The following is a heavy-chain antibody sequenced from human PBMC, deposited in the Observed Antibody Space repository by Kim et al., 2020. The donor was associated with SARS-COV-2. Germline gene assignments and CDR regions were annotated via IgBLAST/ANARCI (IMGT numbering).Heavy chain of an antibody. CDR2: ISHSGNT. D-gene: IGHD1-26*01. V-gene: IGHV4-4*02. CDR1: GGSISSGTW. J-gene: IGHJ5*02. Sequence: SETLYLTCGVSGGSISSGTWRSWVRQPPGKGLEWIGVISHSGNTNYNPSLRSRVTISGDKSKNQFSLSLNSVTAADTAVYYCARLDYDSGGYYWFVPWGQGTLATVSS. CDR3: ARLDYDSGGYYWFVP.